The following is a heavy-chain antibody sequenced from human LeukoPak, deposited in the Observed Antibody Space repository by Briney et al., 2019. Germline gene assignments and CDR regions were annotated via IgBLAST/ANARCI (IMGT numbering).Heavy chain of an antibody. V-gene: IGHV4-34*01. CDR2: INHSGST. CDR3: ARDTYYYDSSGYQNFDY. CDR1: GGSFSGYY. Sequence: KPSETLSLTCAVYGGSFSGYYWSWIRQPPGKGLEWIGEINHSGSTNYNPSLKSRVTMSVDTSKNQFSLKLSSVTAADTAVYYCARDTYYYDSSGYQNFDYWGQGTLVTVSS. D-gene: IGHD3-22*01. J-gene: IGHJ4*02.